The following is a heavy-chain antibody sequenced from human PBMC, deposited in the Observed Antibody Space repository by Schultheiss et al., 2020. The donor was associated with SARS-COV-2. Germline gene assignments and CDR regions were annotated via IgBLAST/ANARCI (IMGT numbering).Heavy chain of an antibody. Sequence: GGSLRLSCAASGFTFSSYSMNWVRQAPGKGLEWVSSISSSSSYIYYADSVKGRFTISRDNAKNSLYLQMNSLRDEDTAVYYCARDQRRNYYGSGSYGYFDYWGQGTLVTVSS. CDR1: GFTFSSYS. D-gene: IGHD3-10*01. V-gene: IGHV3-21*01. CDR2: ISSSSSYI. J-gene: IGHJ4*02. CDR3: ARDQRRNYYGSGSYGYFDY.